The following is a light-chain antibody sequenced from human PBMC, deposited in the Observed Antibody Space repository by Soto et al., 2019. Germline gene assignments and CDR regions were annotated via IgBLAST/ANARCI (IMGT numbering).Light chain of an antibody. Sequence: EIVLTQSPCTLSSSAGERATLSCRASQSISSRYLAWYQQKPGQAPRLLIYGASSRATGIPDRFSGSGSGTKFTLTISSLVPEDFAVYYCQQRGNWPPWTFGQGTKVDI. CDR1: QSISSRY. V-gene: IGKV3D-20*02. CDR2: GAS. J-gene: IGKJ1*01. CDR3: QQRGNWPPWT.